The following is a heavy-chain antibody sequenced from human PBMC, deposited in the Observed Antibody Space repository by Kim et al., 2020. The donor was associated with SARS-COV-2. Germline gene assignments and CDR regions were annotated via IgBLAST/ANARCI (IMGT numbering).Heavy chain of an antibody. V-gene: IGHV3-20*03. CDR3: ATFYYIAARSFAGSKRFDY. D-gene: IGHD6-6*01. Sequence: GRFTISRDNAKNSLYLQMNSLRAEDTALYYCATFYYIAARSFAGSKRFDYWGQGTLVTVSS. J-gene: IGHJ4*02.